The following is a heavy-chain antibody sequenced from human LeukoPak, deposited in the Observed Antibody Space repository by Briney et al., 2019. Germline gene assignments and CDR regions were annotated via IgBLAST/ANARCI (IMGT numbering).Heavy chain of an antibody. CDR3: ARDPTPRYCSGGSCYTHHGMDV. Sequence: GGSLRLSCAASGFTFSSYTMNWVRQAPGKGLEWVSSISSSSSYIYYADSVKGRLTISRDSAKSSLYLQMNSLRAEDTAVYYCARDPTPRYCSGGSCYTHHGMDVWGQGTTVTVSS. V-gene: IGHV3-21*01. D-gene: IGHD2-15*01. J-gene: IGHJ6*02. CDR1: GFTFSSYT. CDR2: ISSSSSYI.